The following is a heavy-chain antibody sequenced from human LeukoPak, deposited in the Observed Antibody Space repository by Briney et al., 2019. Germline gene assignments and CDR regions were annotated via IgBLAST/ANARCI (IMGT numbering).Heavy chain of an antibody. CDR3: ARVVVRGVMIDY. V-gene: IGHV1-2*02. D-gene: IGHD3-10*01. CDR1: GYSLPDYY. Sequence: ASVKVSCKASGYSLPDYYMHWVRQAPGQGLEWMGWINTKTGDTNSTQKFQGRVTMTRDTSISTAYMELSRLRSDDTAVYYCARVVVRGVMIDYWGQGTLVTVSS. J-gene: IGHJ4*02. CDR2: INTKTGDT.